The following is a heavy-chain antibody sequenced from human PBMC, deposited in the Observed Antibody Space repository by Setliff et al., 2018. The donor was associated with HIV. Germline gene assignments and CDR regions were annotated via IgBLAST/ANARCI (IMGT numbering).Heavy chain of an antibody. J-gene: IGHJ4*02. CDR1: GFTLSRYW. Sequence: GESLKISCVASGFTLSRYWMHWVRQAPGKGLVWVSRINSDGSSTGYADSVEGRFTIPRDNAKNTLYLQMNSLRVEDTAVYYCAADRIVLGDYWGQGTLVTVSS. CDR2: INSDGSST. CDR3: AADRIVLGDY. D-gene: IGHD2-15*01. V-gene: IGHV3-74*01.